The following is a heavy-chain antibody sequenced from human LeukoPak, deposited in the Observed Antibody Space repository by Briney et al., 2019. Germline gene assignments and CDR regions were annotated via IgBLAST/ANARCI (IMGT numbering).Heavy chain of an antibody. V-gene: IGHV3-53*01. CDR3: AREPGGGYCSGGSCSPN. D-gene: IGHD2-15*01. J-gene: IGHJ4*02. CDR2: IYSGGST. Sequence: GGSLRLSCAASGFTVSSYYMSWVRQAPGKGLEWVSVIYSGGSTYYADSVKGRFTISRDNSRNTLYLQMNSLRAEDTAVYYCAREPGGGYCSGGSCSPNGGQGTLVTVSS. CDR1: GFTVSSYY.